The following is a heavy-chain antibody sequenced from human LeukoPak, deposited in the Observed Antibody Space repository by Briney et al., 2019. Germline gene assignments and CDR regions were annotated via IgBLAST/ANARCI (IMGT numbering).Heavy chain of an antibody. J-gene: IGHJ6*02. V-gene: IGHV4-39*01. Sequence: SETLSLTCTVSGGSISSYIYYWGWIRQSPGKGLEWIGSFYYRGSTYYNPSFKSRVTISIDTPKNQFSLKLSSVTAADTAVYYCARLEPGGPPYYYGMDVWGQGTTVTISS. CDR2: FYYRGST. CDR3: ARLEPGGPPYYYGMDV. CDR1: GGSISSYIYY. D-gene: IGHD1-14*01.